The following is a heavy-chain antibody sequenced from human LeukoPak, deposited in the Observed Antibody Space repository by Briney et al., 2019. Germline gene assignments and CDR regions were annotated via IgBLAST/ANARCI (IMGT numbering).Heavy chain of an antibody. CDR3: ARVRCSGGSCYSHYYYGMDV. D-gene: IGHD2-15*01. CDR2: IIPILGIA. V-gene: IGHV1-69*04. CDR1: GGTFSSYA. Sequence: ASVSVSCKASGGTFSSYAISWVRQAPGQGLEWMGRIIPILGIANYAQKFQGRVTITADKSTSTAYMELSSLRSEDTAVYYCARVRCSGGSCYSHYYYGMDVWGQGTTVTVSS. J-gene: IGHJ6*02.